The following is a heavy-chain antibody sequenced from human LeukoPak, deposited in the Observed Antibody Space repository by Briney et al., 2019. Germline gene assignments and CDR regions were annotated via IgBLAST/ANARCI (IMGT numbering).Heavy chain of an antibody. CDR2: VWHTGNT. CDR1: GGSISSSNW. J-gene: IGHJ4*02. D-gene: IGHD3-22*01. V-gene: IGHV4-4*02. CDR3: ARVRYYYDSSGPQGFDY. Sequence: SETLSLTCGVSGGSISSSNWWSWVRQAPGKGLEWIGEVWHTGNTNYNPSLKSRVTISVDKSKNQFSLKLSSVTAADTAVYYCARVRYYYDSSGPQGFDYWGQGTLVTVSS.